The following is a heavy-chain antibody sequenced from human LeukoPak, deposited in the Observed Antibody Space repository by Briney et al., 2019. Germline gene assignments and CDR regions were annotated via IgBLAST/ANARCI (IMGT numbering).Heavy chain of an antibody. CDR3: ARPPGRCSSTSCYRDRGYFQH. CDR1: GGSVSSYY. D-gene: IGHD2-2*02. J-gene: IGHJ1*01. CDR2: IYYSGST. V-gene: IGHV4-59*02. Sequence: SETLSLTCTVSGGSVSSYYWSWIRQPPGKGLEWIGYIYYSGSTNYNPSLKSRVTISVDTSKNQFSLKLSSVTAADTAVYYCARPPGRCSSTSCYRDRGYFQHWGQGTLVTVSS.